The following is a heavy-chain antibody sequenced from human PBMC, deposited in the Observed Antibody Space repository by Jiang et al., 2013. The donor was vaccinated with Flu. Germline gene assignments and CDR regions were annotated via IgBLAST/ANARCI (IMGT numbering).Heavy chain of an antibody. J-gene: IGHJ4*02. D-gene: IGHD3-3*01. Sequence: WVAVISYDGSNKYYADSVKGRFTISRDNSKNTLYLQMNSLRAEDTAVYYCARAGYDFWSGLDYWGQGTLVTVSS. CDR2: ISYDGSNK. V-gene: IGHV3-30*01. CDR3: ARAGYDFWSGLDY.